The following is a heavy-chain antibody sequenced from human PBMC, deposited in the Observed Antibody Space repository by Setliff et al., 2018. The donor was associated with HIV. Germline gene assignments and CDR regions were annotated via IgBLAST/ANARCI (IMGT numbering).Heavy chain of an antibody. CDR2: MNPNSGNT. J-gene: IGHJ4*02. V-gene: IGHV1-8*01. CDR3: ARFRKFQLVGALDY. CDR1: GYTFTNYE. D-gene: IGHD1-26*01. Sequence: ASVKVSCKASGYTFTNYEINWVRQATGQGLEWMGWMNPNSGNTGYAQKFQGRVTMTRNTSISTAYMELSSLRSEDTAVYYCARFRKFQLVGALDYWGQGTLVTVSS.